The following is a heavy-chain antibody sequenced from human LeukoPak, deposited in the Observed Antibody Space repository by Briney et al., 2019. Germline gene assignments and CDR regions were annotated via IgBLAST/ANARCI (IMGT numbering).Heavy chain of an antibody. CDR2: ISAYNGNT. J-gene: IGHJ4*02. CDR3: ARILGGKRAGGQDY. CDR1: GYTFTSYG. V-gene: IGHV1-18*01. Sequence: GASVKVSYKASGYTFTSYGISWVRQAPGQGLEWMGWISAYNGNTNYAQKLQGRVTMTTDTSTSTAYMELRSLRSDDTAVYYCARILGGKRAGGQDYWGQGTLVTVSS. D-gene: IGHD4-23*01.